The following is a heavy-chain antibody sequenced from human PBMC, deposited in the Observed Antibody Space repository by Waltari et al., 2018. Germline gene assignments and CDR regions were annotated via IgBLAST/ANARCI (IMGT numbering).Heavy chain of an antibody. CDR3: ANPYGGNPDDY. J-gene: IGHJ4*02. CDR2: ISGSGGST. D-gene: IGHD4-17*01. Sequence: EVQLLESGGGLVQPGGSLRPSCPASGFTFSSYAISWVRQGPGKGLGWVSTISGSGGSTYFEDSVKSRFTISRDNSKNTLYLQMNSLRAEDTAVYYCANPYGGNPDDYWGQGTLVTVSS. V-gene: IGHV3-23*01. CDR1: GFTFSSYA.